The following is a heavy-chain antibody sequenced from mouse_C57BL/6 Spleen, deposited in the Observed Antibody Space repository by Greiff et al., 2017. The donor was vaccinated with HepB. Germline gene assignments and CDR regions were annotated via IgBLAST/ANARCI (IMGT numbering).Heavy chain of an antibody. CDR3: ARLESPSYAMDY. J-gene: IGHJ4*01. CDR2: ISGGGGNT. CDR1: GFTFSSYT. Sequence: EVMLVESGGGLVKPGGSLELSCAASGFTFSSYTMSWVRQTPEKRLEWVATISGGGGNTYYPDSVKGRFTISRDNAKNTLYLQMSSLRSEDTALYYCARLESPSYAMDYWGQGTSVTVSS. V-gene: IGHV5-9*01.